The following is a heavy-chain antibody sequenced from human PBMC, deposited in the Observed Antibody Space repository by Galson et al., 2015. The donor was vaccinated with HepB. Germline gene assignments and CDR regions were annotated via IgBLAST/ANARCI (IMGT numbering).Heavy chain of an antibody. Sequence: QSGAEVKKPGESLKISCKGSGDSFTHYWIGWVRQMPGKGLEWMGIIYPGDSDARYSPSFQGQVTISADKSISTAYLQWSSLKASDTAMYYCARQKQLDSSDHYYYGMDVWGQGTTVTVSS. D-gene: IGHD6-6*01. CDR2: IYPGDSDA. J-gene: IGHJ6*02. V-gene: IGHV5-51*01. CDR3: ARQKQLDSSDHYYYGMDV. CDR1: GDSFTHYW.